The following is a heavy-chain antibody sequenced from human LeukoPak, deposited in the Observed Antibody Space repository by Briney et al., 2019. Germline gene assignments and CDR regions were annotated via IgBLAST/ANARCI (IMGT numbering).Heavy chain of an antibody. J-gene: IGHJ6*02. Sequence: GASVTVSCKASGYTFTSYYMHWVRQAPGQGLEWMGLINPSAGTTTYAQKFQGRVTVTRDTSTSTVYMDLSSLKSEDTAVYYCARGKSSVWPVGLCMDVWGQGTMVTVSS. D-gene: IGHD6-19*01. CDR1: GYTFTSYY. CDR3: ARGKSSVWPVGLCMDV. V-gene: IGHV1-46*01. CDR2: INPSAGTT.